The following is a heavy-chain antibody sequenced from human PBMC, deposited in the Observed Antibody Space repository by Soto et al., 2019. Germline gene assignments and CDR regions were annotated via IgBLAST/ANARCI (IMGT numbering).Heavy chain of an antibody. CDR1: GYTFTSYY. CDR2: INPSGGST. J-gene: IGHJ5*02. V-gene: IGHV1-46*01. Sequence: ASVKVSCKASGYTFTSYYMHWVRQAPGQGLEWMGIINPSGGSTSYAQKFQGRVTMTGDTSTSTVYMELSSLRSEDTAVYYCARDDGYYDFWSGSRTYNWFDPWGQGTLVTAPQ. CDR3: ARDDGYYDFWSGSRTYNWFDP. D-gene: IGHD3-3*01.